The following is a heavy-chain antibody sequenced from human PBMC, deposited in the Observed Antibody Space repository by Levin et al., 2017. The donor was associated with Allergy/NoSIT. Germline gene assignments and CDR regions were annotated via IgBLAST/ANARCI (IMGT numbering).Heavy chain of an antibody. J-gene: IGHJ3*02. V-gene: IGHV1-8*01. CDR3: ARELGTGGAFSFDI. Sequence: GGSLRLSCKASGYTFTSYDINWVRQATGQGLEWMGWMNPNSGNTGYAQKFQGRVTMTRNTSIGTAYMELSSLRYEGTAFYYCARELGTGGAFSFDIWGQGTMVTVSS. D-gene: IGHD7-27*01. CDR1: GYTFTSYD. CDR2: MNPNSGNT.